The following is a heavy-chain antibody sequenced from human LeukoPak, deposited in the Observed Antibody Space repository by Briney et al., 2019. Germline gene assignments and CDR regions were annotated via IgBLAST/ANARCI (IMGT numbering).Heavy chain of an antibody. CDR2: ISSSSSYT. V-gene: IGHV3-11*06. CDR3: ARGVRGYSYGPSGY. Sequence: GGSLRLSCAASGFTFSDYYMSWIRQAPGKGLEWVSYISSSSSYTNYADSVKGRFTISRDNAKNSLYPQMNSLRAEDTAVYYCARGVRGYSYGPSGYWGQGTLVTVSS. D-gene: IGHD5-18*01. J-gene: IGHJ4*02. CDR1: GFTFSDYY.